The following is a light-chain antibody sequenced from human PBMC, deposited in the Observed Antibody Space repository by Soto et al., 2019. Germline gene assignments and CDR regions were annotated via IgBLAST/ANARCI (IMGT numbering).Light chain of an antibody. CDR2: GAS. CDR3: QQRINWPLLIT. J-gene: IGKJ5*01. CDR1: QSIRSSY. Sequence: SPGAVSLSTKEIATLSCTTSQSIRSSYLAWYQQQPGQAPSLLIYGASTRATGIPDRFSGSGSGTDSNLTISSLEPEAVEVYYCQQRINWPLLITFGQGTLLEIK. V-gene: IGKV3D-20*02.